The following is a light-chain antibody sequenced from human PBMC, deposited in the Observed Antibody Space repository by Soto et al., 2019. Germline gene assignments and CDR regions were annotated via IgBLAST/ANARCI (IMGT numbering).Light chain of an antibody. V-gene: IGKV1-39*01. CDR1: QTISNS. CDR3: QQSYSTPWT. Sequence: DIQMTQSPSSLSASVGDRVTITCRTSQTISNSLNWYQQKPGKAPKLLIYAISNLQSGVPSRFSGSGSGTDFTLTISSLQPEDFASYHCQQSYSTPWTFGLGTEVAIK. CDR2: AIS. J-gene: IGKJ1*01.